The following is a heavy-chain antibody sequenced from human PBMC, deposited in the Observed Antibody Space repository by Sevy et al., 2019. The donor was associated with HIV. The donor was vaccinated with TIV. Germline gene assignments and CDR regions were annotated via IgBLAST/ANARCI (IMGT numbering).Heavy chain of an antibody. CDR1: RYTLSEVS. V-gene: IGHV1-24*01. J-gene: IGHJ4*02. Sequence: ASVKVTCKVPRYTLSEVSMHWVRQAPGKGLEWMGGFVPEDGEIVYAQKSQGRVTVAEDTLTDTAYLEVTNLRSEDTATYFCVIGDTPRLTGSGTRLKDQSQNYFEFWGQGTLVTVSS. CDR2: FVPEDGEI. CDR3: VIGDTPRLTGSGTRLKDQSQNYFEF. D-gene: IGHD3-16*02.